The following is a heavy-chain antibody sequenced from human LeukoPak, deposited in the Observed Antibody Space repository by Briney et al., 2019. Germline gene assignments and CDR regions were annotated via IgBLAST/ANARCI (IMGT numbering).Heavy chain of an antibody. CDR1: GFTFSSYG. V-gene: IGHV3-30*18. Sequence: GGSLRLSCAASGFTFSSYGMHWVRQAPGKGPEWVAVISYDGSNKYYADSVKGRFTISRDNSKNTLYLQMNSLRAEDTAVYYCAKDLAAGLDYWGQGTLVTVSS. D-gene: IGHD6-13*01. CDR3: AKDLAAGLDY. J-gene: IGHJ4*02. CDR2: ISYDGSNK.